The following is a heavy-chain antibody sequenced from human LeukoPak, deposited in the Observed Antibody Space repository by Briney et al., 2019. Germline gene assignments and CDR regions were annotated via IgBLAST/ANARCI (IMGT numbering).Heavy chain of an antibody. D-gene: IGHD6-13*01. CDR1: GGSISSYY. CDR2: IYYSGST. Sequence: SETLSLTCTVSGGSISSYYWSWIRQPPGKGLEWIGYIYYSGSTNYNPSLKSRVTISVDTSKNQFSLKLSSVTAADTAVYYCARDHPIAAAAYYFDYWGQGTLVTVSS. CDR3: ARDHPIAAAAYYFDY. V-gene: IGHV4-59*12. J-gene: IGHJ4*02.